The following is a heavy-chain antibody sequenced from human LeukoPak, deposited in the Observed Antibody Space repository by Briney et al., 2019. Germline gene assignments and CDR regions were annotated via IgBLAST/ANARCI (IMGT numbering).Heavy chain of an antibody. CDR2: IWYDGSDK. J-gene: IGHJ4*02. V-gene: IGHV3-30*02. Sequence: TGGSLRLSCATSGFTFSSNVMRWVRQAPGKGLEWVSFIWYDGSDKYYADSVKGRFTISRDNSKNTLYLQMNSLRPEDTAVYYCAKDLTSAWSFDYWGQGTLVTVSS. D-gene: IGHD6-19*01. CDR1: GFTFSSNV. CDR3: AKDLTSAWSFDY.